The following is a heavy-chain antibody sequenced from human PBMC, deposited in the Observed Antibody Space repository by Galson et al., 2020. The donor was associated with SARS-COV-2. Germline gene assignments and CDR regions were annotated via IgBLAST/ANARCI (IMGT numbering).Heavy chain of an antibody. CDR3: ALSNYDFWSGYHNWFDP. CDR1: GFSLSTSGVG. J-gene: IGHJ5*02. Sequence: SGPTLVKPTQTLTLTCTFSGFSLSTSGVGVGWIRQPPGKALEWLALIYWNDDKRYSPSLKRRLTITKDTSKNQVVLTMTNMDPVDTATYYCALSNYDFWSGYHNWFDPWGQGTLVTVSS. V-gene: IGHV2-5*01. CDR2: IYWNDDK. D-gene: IGHD3-3*01.